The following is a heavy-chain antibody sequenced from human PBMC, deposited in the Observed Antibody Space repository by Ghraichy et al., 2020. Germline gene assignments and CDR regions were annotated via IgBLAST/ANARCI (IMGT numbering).Heavy chain of an antibody. D-gene: IGHD6-19*01. CDR3: ARVLVGAVAVRIFDY. CDR2: IYYSGST. CDR1: GGSISSYY. J-gene: IGHJ4*02. V-gene: IGHV4-59*01. Sequence: SETLSLTCTVSGGSISSYYWSWIRQPPGKGLEWIGYIYYSGSTNYNPSLKSRVTISVDTSKNQFSLKLSSVTAADTAVYYCARVLVGAVAVRIFDYWGQGTLVTVSS.